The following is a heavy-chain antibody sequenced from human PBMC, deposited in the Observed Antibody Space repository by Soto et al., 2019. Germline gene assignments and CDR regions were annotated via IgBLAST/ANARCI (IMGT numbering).Heavy chain of an antibody. V-gene: IGHV3-73*01. J-gene: IGHJ4*02. CDR2: IRSKANSYAT. Sequence: GGSLRLSCAASGFTFSGSAMHWVRQASGKGLEWVGRIRSKANSYATAYAASVKGRFTISRDDSKNTAYLQMNSLKTEDTAVYYCTTEISVITKLGRGPQPDYWGQGTLVTVSS. CDR3: TTEISVITKLGRGPQPDY. CDR1: GFTFSGSA. D-gene: IGHD3-22*01.